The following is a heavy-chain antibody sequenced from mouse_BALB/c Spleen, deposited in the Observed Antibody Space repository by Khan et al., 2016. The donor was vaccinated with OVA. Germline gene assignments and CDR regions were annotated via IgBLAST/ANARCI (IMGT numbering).Heavy chain of an antibody. V-gene: IGHV1S81*02. CDR1: GYTFTSYY. D-gene: IGHD2-2*01. J-gene: IGHJ3*01. CDR2: INPSNGGA. Sequence: VQLQQSGAELVKPGASVRLSCKASGYTFTSYYLYWVKQRPGQGLEWIGDINPSNGGANFNEKFKSKATLTVDTSSSTAYIQLNSLTSADSAVYYCARSGYGSFAYWGQGTLVTVSA. CDR3: ARSGYGSFAY.